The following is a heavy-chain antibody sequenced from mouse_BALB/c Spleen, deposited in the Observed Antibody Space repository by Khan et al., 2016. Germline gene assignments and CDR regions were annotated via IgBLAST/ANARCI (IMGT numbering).Heavy chain of an antibody. CDR1: GDSITSGY. CDR3: STYDGYFFDY. CDR2: ISYSGTT. Sequence: EVQLQESGPSLVKPSQTLSLTCSVTGDSITSGYWNWIRKFPGNKFEYMGYISYSGTTYYNPSLKSRISITRDPSKNQFYLQLYSVTAEDTATYYCSTYDGYFFDYWGQGTTLTVSS. D-gene: IGHD2-3*01. V-gene: IGHV3-8*02. J-gene: IGHJ2*01.